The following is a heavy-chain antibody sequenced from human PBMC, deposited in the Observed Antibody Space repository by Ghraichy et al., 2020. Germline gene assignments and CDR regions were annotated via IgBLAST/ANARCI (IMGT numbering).Heavy chain of an antibody. V-gene: IGHV4-59*08. CDR1: GGSISSYY. CDR3: ARHLELGYCSGGSCYEGINWFAP. CDR2: IYYSGST. D-gene: IGHD2-15*01. Sequence: SETLSLTCTVSGGSISSYYWSWIRQPPGKGLEWIGYIYYSGSTNYNPSLKSRVTISVDTSKNQFSLKLSSVTAADTAVYYCARHLELGYCSGGSCYEGINWFAPWGHGTLVTVSS. J-gene: IGHJ5*02.